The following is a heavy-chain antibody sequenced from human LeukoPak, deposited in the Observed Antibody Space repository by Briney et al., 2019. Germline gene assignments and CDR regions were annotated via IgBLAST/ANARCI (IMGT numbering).Heavy chain of an antibody. Sequence: SETLSLTCTASGGSISSYYWSWIRQPPGKGLEWIGYIYYSGSTNYNPSLKSRVTISVDTSKNQFSLKLSSVTAADTAVYYCARVKVPAAISWFDPWGQGTLVTVSS. D-gene: IGHD2-2*01. CDR3: ARVKVPAAISWFDP. J-gene: IGHJ5*02. V-gene: IGHV4-59*01. CDR2: IYYSGST. CDR1: GGSISSYY.